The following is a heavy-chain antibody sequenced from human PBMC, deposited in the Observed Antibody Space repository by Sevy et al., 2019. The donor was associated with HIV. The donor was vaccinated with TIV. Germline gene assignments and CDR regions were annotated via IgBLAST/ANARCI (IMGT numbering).Heavy chain of an antibody. Sequence: ASVKVSCKASGYTFTSFGISWVRQAPGQGLEWMGWISAYNGNTNYAQKLQGRVTMTTDTSTSTAYMELRSLRSDDTAVYYCARDRPWGDSGSQKGFDYWGQGTLVTVSS. D-gene: IGHD1-26*01. CDR1: GYTFTSFG. CDR2: ISAYNGNT. CDR3: ARDRPWGDSGSQKGFDY. J-gene: IGHJ4*02. V-gene: IGHV1-18*01.